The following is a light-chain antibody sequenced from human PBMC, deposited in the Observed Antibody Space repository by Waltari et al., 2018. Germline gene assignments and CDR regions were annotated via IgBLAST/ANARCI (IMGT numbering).Light chain of an antibody. CDR1: SSNIGSHT. Sequence: QSVLTQPPSASGTPGQRVTISCSGSSSNIGSHTVNWYQQLPGMAPKLLIQSKNEPPSGVPDRFSGSESGTSASLAISGLQSEDEADYYCAAWDDRLDGWVFGGGTKLTVL. CDR3: AAWDDRLDGWV. J-gene: IGLJ3*02. V-gene: IGLV1-44*01. CDR2: SKN.